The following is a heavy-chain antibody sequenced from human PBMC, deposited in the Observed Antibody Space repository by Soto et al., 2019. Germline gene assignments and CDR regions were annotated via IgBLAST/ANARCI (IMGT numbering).Heavy chain of an antibody. Sequence: SVKVSCKASGGTFSSHAISWVRQAPGQGLEWMGGIIPIFGTANYAQKFQGRVTITADESTSTAYMELSSLRSEDTAVYYCALIVVVPAAIGNWFDPWGQGTLVTVSS. V-gene: IGHV1-69*13. CDR1: GGTFSSHA. D-gene: IGHD2-2*02. CDR2: IIPIFGTA. J-gene: IGHJ5*02. CDR3: ALIVVVPAAIGNWFDP.